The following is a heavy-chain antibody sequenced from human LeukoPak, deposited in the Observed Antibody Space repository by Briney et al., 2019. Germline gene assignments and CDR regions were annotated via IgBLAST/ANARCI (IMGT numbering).Heavy chain of an antibody. CDR2: ISGSGGST. V-gene: IGHV3-23*01. CDR1: GFTFSSYG. CDR3: AKGLLWYEGADAFDI. J-gene: IGHJ3*02. D-gene: IGHD3-10*01. Sequence: GGSLRLSCAASGFTFSSYGMSWVRQAPGKGLEWVSAISGSGGSTYYADSVKGRFTISRDNSKNTLYLQMNSLRAEDTAVYYCAKGLLWYEGADAFDIWGQGTVVTVSS.